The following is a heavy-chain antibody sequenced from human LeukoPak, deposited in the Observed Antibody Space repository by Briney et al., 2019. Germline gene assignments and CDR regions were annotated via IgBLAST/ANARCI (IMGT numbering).Heavy chain of an antibody. CDR3: ARAGGSGSRPLYFDY. D-gene: IGHD3-10*01. Sequence: ASVKVSCKASGYTFTSYYMHWVRQAPGQGLEWMGIINPSGGSTSYARKFQGRVTMTRDMSTSTVYMELSSLRSEDTAVYYCARAGGSGSRPLYFDYWGQGTLVTVSS. J-gene: IGHJ4*02. CDR1: GYTFTSYY. CDR2: INPSGGST. V-gene: IGHV1-46*01.